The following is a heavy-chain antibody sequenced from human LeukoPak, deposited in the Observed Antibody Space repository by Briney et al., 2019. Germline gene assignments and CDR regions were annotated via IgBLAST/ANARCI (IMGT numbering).Heavy chain of an antibody. CDR2: ISYDGSNK. Sequence: GGSLRLSCAASGFTFSSYGMHRVRQAPGKGLEWVAVISYDGSNKYYADSVKGRFTISRDNSKNTLYLQMNSLRAEDTAVYYCATALYYYDSSGYYQFDYWGQGTLVTVSS. CDR1: GFTFSSYG. J-gene: IGHJ4*02. D-gene: IGHD3-22*01. CDR3: ATALYYYDSSGYYQFDY. V-gene: IGHV3-30*03.